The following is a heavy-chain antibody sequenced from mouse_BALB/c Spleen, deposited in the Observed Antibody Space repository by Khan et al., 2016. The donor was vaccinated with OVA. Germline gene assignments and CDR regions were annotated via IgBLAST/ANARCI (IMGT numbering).Heavy chain of an antibody. Sequence: EVKLEESGPGLVKPSQSLSLTCTVTGYSITSGYGWNWIRQFPGNKLEWMGYISYSGSTNYNPSLKSRTAITRDKSKNQFFLQLNSVTTEDTATXYCARTARIKYWGQGPTLTVSS. CDR2: ISYSGST. V-gene: IGHV3-2*02. CDR1: GYSITSGYG. CDR3: ARTARIKY. D-gene: IGHD1-2*01. J-gene: IGHJ2*01.